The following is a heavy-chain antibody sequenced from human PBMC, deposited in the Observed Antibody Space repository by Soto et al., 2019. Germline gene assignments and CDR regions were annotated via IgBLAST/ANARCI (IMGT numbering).Heavy chain of an antibody. Sequence: GESLKISCKGSGYSFISYWIGWVRQMPGKGLEWMGIIYPGDSDTRYSPSFQGQVTISADKSISTAYLQWSSLKASDTAMYYCARALKYYDILTGPYGYDYWGQGTLVTVS. CDR1: GYSFISYW. V-gene: IGHV5-51*01. CDR3: ARALKYYDILTGPYGYDY. D-gene: IGHD3-9*01. J-gene: IGHJ4*02. CDR2: IYPGDSDT.